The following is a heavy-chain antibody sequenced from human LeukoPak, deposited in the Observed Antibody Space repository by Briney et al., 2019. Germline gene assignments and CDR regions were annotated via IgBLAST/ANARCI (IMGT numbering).Heavy chain of an antibody. CDR3: ASLVGGYSSSWYEYYFDY. J-gene: IGHJ4*02. V-gene: IGHV5-51*01. CDR1: GYSFTSYW. D-gene: IGHD6-13*01. CDR2: IYPGDSDT. Sequence: GESLKISCKCSGYSFTSYWIGWVRQPPGKGLEWMGIIYPGDSDTRYSPSFQGQVTISVDKSISTAYLQWSSLKASDSAMYYCASLVGGYSSSWYEYYFDYWGQGTLVTVSS.